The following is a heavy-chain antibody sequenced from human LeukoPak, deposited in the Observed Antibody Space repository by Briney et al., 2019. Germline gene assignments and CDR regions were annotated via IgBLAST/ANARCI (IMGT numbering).Heavy chain of an antibody. CDR1: GGSISSGGYY. CDR3: ARDQDYYGSGSYGPDH. Sequence: SETLSLTCTVSGGSISSGGYYWSWIRQHPGKGLEWIGYIYYSGSTYYNPSLKSRVTISVDTSKNQFSLKLSSVTAADTAIYYCARDQDYYGSGSYGPDHWGQGTQVTVSS. J-gene: IGHJ4*02. D-gene: IGHD3-10*01. CDR2: IYYSGST. V-gene: IGHV4-31*03.